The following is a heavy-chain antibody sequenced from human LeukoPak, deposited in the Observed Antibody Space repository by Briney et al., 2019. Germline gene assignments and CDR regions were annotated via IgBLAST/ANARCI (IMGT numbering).Heavy chain of an antibody. CDR2: INSDGSST. CDR3: ARDDSSGWWGADAFDI. V-gene: IGHV3-74*01. J-gene: IGHJ3*02. D-gene: IGHD6-19*01. Sequence: GGSLRLSCAASGFTFSSHWMHWVRQAPGKGLVWVSRINSDGSSTSYADSVKGRFTISRDNAKNTLYLQMNSLRAEDTAVYYCARDDSSGWWGADAFDIWGQGTMVTVSS. CDR1: GFTFSSHW.